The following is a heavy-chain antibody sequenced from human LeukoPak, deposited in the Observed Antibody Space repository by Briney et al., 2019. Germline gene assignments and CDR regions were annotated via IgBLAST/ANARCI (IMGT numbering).Heavy chain of an antibody. D-gene: IGHD3-22*01. CDR2: IYTSGST. CDR1: GVSISSYY. J-gene: IGHJ4*02. Sequence: SETLSLTCTVSGVSISSYYWSWIRQPAGKGLEWIGRIYTSGSTNYNPSLKSRVTISVDTSKNQFSLKLSSVTAADTAVYYCARGPYYYDSSGPTDFDYWGQGTLVTVSS. CDR3: ARGPYYYDSSGPTDFDY. V-gene: IGHV4-4*07.